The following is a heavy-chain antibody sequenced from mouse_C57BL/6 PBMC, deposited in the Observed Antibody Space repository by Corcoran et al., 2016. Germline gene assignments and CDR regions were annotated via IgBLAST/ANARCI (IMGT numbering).Heavy chain of an antibody. J-gene: IGHJ4*01. V-gene: IGHV1-84*01. CDR1: GYTFTAYY. CDR3: ARSRAYGNYGNYAMDY. CDR2: IYPGSGNT. D-gene: IGHD2-1*01. Sequence: IQLQQSGPELVKPGASVKISCKASGYTFTAYYINWVKQRPGQGLEWIGWIYPGSGNTKYNEKFKGKATLTVDTSSSTAYMQLSSLTSEDSAVYFCARSRAYGNYGNYAMDYWGQGTSVTVS.